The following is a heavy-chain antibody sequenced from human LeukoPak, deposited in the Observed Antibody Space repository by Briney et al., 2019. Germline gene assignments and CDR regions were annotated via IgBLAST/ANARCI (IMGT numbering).Heavy chain of an antibody. D-gene: IGHD5-12*01. Sequence: PGGSLRLSCAASGFTFSSYSMNWVRQAPGKGLEWVSAISASGGSTSYADSVKGRFTISRDNSKNTLYLQMNSLRAVDTAVYYCASQTSGYSGYSSHYWGQGTLVTVSS. V-gene: IGHV3-23*01. CDR1: GFTFSSYS. CDR2: ISASGGST. CDR3: ASQTSGYSGYSSHY. J-gene: IGHJ4*02.